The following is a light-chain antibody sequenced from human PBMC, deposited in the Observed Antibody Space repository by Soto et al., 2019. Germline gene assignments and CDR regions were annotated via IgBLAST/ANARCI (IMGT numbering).Light chain of an antibody. J-gene: IGKJ1*01. CDR3: QQYGSSPPWT. CDR1: QSVSSSY. CDR2: GAS. Sequence: EIVLTQSPGTLSLSPGERATLSCRASQSVSSSYLAWYQQKPGQAPRLLNYGASSRATGIPERFSGSGSGTDFTLTISRLEPEDFGVYYCQQYGSSPPWTFGHGTKV. V-gene: IGKV3-20*01.